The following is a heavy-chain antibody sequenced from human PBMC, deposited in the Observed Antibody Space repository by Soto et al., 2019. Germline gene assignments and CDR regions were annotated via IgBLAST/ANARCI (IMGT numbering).Heavy chain of an antibody. J-gene: IGHJ4*02. D-gene: IGHD6-13*01. V-gene: IGHV1-3*01. Sequence: ASVKVSCKASGYTFTSYAMHWVRQAPGQRLEWMGWINAGNGNTKYLQKFQGRVTITRDTSASTAYMELSSLRSEDTAVYYCARDHARYSSSFGYWGQGTLVTVSS. CDR1: GYTFTSYA. CDR3: ARDHARYSSSFGY. CDR2: INAGNGNT.